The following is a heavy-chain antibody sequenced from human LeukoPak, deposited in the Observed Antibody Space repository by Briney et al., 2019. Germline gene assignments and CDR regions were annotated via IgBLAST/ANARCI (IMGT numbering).Heavy chain of an antibody. CDR1: GFMFSRTA. Sequence: GGSLGLSCAASGFMFSRTAMTWVRQAPGKGLEWISTISGSSITTYYADSVRGRFTISRDNSKNTLYLQMNSLRAEDTAVYYCAKPTIFGSTFSFDYWGQGSLVTVSS. CDR2: ISGSSITT. J-gene: IGHJ4*02. V-gene: IGHV3-23*01. D-gene: IGHD3-3*01. CDR3: AKPTIFGSTFSFDY.